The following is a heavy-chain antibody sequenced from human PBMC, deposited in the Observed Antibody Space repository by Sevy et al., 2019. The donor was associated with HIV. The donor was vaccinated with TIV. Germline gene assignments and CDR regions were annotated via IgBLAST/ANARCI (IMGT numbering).Heavy chain of an antibody. Sequence: SETLSLTCAVYGGSFSGYYWSWIRQPPGKGLEWIWEINHSGSTNYNPSLKSRVTISVDTSKNQFSLKLSSVTAADTAVYYCAREGSYDILTGSYNYYYGMDVWGQGTTVTVSS. D-gene: IGHD3-9*01. CDR3: AREGSYDILTGSYNYYYGMDV. CDR2: INHSGST. CDR1: GGSFSGYY. V-gene: IGHV4-34*01. J-gene: IGHJ6*02.